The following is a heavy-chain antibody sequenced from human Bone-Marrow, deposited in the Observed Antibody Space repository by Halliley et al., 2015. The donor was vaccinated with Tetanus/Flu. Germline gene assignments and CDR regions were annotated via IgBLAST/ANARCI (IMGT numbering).Heavy chain of an antibody. Sequence: HYSGTTNFNPSLKSRVTISVDTSKNQISLKLSSVTAADSAVYFCAREGPECSGGSCYSPWGQGTLVTVSS. J-gene: IGHJ5*02. V-gene: IGHV4-59*01. CDR2: HYSGTT. CDR3: AREGPECSGGSCYSP. D-gene: IGHD2-15*01.